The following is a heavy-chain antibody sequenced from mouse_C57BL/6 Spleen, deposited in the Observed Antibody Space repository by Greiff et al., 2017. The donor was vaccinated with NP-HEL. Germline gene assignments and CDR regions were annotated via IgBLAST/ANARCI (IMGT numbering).Heavy chain of an antibody. V-gene: IGHV1-26*01. Sequence: EVQLQQSGPELVKPGASVKISCKASGYTFTDYYMNWVKQSHGKSLEWIGDINPNNGGTSYNQKFKGKATLTVDKSSSTAYMELRSLTSEDSAVYYCARWTTGHAMDYWGQGTSVTVSS. CDR3: ARWTTGHAMDY. J-gene: IGHJ4*01. CDR2: INPNNGGT. CDR1: GYTFTDYY. D-gene: IGHD1-1*01.